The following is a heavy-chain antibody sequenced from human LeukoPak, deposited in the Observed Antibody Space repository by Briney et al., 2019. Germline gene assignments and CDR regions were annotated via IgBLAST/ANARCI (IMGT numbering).Heavy chain of an antibody. D-gene: IGHD4-11*01. V-gene: IGHV3-23*01. Sequence: GGXXRLSCAASGFTFSNYAMSWVRQAPGKXLEWVSAISGGGGSTYYADSVKGRFTISRDNSKSTLYLQMNSLRAEDTAVYYCAKDSAVTPYFYYYMNVWGKGTTVTVSS. CDR1: GFTFSNYA. J-gene: IGHJ6*03. CDR3: AKDSAVTPYFYYYMNV. CDR2: ISGGGGST.